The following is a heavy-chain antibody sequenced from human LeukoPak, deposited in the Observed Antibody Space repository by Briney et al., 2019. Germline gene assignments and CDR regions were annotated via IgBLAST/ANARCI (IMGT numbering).Heavy chain of an antibody. V-gene: IGHV4-30-4*01. CDR2: IYFSGST. Sequence: SETLSLTCTVSGGSISSDDNYWSWIRQPPGKGLEWIGYIYFSGSTNYNPSLKSRVTISVDTSKNQFSLKLSSVTAADTAVYYCARSPGYSYGYPFDYWGLGTLVTVSS. D-gene: IGHD5-18*01. J-gene: IGHJ4*02. CDR1: GGSISSDDNY. CDR3: ARSPGYSYGYPFDY.